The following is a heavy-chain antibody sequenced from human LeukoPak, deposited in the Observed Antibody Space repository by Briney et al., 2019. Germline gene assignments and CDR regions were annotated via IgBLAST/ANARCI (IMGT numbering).Heavy chain of an antibody. CDR2: IFGSGDTT. CDR1: GFPFSSYA. V-gene: IGHV3-23*01. D-gene: IGHD2-15*01. Sequence: PGGSLRLSCAASGFPFSSYAMNWVRQAPGKGLEWVSIIFGSGDTTYYADSVKGRFTVSRDNSKDTLYLQMNSLRAEDTAVYYCAKRGYCRGGTCFSHDAFDIWGQGTMVTVSS. J-gene: IGHJ3*02. CDR3: AKRGYCRGGTCFSHDAFDI.